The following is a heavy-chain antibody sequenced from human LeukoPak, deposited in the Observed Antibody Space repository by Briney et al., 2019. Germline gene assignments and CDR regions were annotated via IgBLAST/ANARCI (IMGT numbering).Heavy chain of an antibody. J-gene: IGHJ4*02. CDR3: ARQGLGGAPWLYYFDY. CDR2: IISSGVYI. CDR1: GFTFSGYT. Sequence: GGSLRLSCAASGFTFSGYTMNWVRQAPGKGLEWVSSIISSGVYIYYADSVKGRFTISRDNAKNSLYLQMNSLRAEDTAVYYCARQGLGGAPWLYYFDYWGQGTLVTVSS. V-gene: IGHV3-21*01. D-gene: IGHD6-19*01.